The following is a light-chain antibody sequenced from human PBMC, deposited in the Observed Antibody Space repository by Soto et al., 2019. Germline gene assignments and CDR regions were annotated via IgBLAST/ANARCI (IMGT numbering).Light chain of an antibody. CDR1: QSVASN. J-gene: IGKJ1*01. CDR3: QQYNDWPRT. V-gene: IGKV3-15*01. CDR2: GAS. Sequence: DIIMTQSPATLSVSPGERATLSCRASQSVASNLAWYQQKVGQAPRLLIYGASTRATGIPATFSGSGSGTEFTLSITSLXSEXXXVYYCQQYNDWPRTFGQGTKVEIK.